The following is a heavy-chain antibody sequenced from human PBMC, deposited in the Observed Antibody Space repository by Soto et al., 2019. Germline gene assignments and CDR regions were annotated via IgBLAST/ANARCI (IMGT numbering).Heavy chain of an antibody. CDR1: GFTLTSYD. CDR2: VNPNSGNT. V-gene: IGHV1-8*01. J-gene: IGHJ4*02. Sequence: VQLLQSGAEVKKPGASVKVSGKTSGFTLTSYDINWGRQATGQGVEWMGWVNPNSGNTDYAQKFQGRVTMTRNTSITTAYMELSSLRSEDTAVYYCARVPFVNFGDSVPFDYWGQGTLVTVSS. D-gene: IGHD4-17*01. CDR3: ARVPFVNFGDSVPFDY.